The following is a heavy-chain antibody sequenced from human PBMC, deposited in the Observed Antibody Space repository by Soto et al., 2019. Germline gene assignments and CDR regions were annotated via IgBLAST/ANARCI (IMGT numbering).Heavy chain of an antibody. Sequence: EVQLVESGGGLVQPGGSLRLSCAASGLIFRDYHMDWVRQAPGKGLEWVGRIRRKANSYTTEYAASVKGRFTISRDESKNPLYLQMNSLKSEDTAVYYCAMLGGWSGGSSGMDVWGQGTTVTVSS. V-gene: IGHV3-72*01. J-gene: IGHJ6*02. D-gene: IGHD6-19*01. CDR3: AMLGGWSGGSSGMDV. CDR1: GLIFRDYH. CDR2: IRRKANSYTT.